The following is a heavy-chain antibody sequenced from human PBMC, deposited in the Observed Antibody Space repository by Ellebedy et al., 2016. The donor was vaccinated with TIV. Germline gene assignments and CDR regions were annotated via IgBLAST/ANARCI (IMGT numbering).Heavy chain of an antibody. J-gene: IGHJ4*02. CDR2: ISSSGSTI. Sequence: GESLKISCAASGFTFSDYYMSWIRHAPGKGLEWVSYISSSGSTIYYADSVKGRFTISRDNAKNSLYLQMNSLRAEDAAVYYCARDLSVGYSYGTYFDYWGQGTLVTVSS. CDR3: ARDLSVGYSYGTYFDY. D-gene: IGHD5-18*01. V-gene: IGHV3-11*04. CDR1: GFTFSDYY.